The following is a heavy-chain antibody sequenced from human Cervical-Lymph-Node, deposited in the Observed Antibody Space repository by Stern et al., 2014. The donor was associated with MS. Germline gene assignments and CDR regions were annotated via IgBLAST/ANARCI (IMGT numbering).Heavy chain of an antibody. V-gene: IGHV1-46*03. D-gene: IGHD2-15*01. J-gene: IGHJ6*02. CDR3: ARDIVVVVAALPDFHHGMDV. Sequence: VQLVQSGPEVQKPGASVRISCQTSGYTFTSYYIHWVRQAPGQGLAWMGIVNPKAGDTTYAQKFQGRVTMTRDTSTSTVYLEVSSLKPEDTAIYYCARDIVVVVAALPDFHHGMDVWGQGTAVTVSS. CDR1: GYTFTSYY. CDR2: VNPKAGDT.